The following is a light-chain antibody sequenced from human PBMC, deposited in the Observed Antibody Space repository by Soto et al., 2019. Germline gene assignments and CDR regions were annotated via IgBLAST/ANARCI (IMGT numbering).Light chain of an antibody. CDR3: QQYGSPPWT. J-gene: IGKJ1*01. Sequence: EIVLTQSPGTLSMSPGERATLSCRASQSVRSYLAWYQQKPGQAPRLLIYGASSRATGIPDRFSGSGSGTDFTLTISRLEPEDFAVYYCQQYGSPPWTFGQGTKVDIK. CDR1: QSVRSY. V-gene: IGKV3-20*01. CDR2: GAS.